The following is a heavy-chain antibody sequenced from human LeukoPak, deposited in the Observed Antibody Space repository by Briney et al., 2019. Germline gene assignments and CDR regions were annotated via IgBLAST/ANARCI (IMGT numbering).Heavy chain of an antibody. CDR2: IRYDGNNK. CDR3: ANRAGTRSSSGWYAFDY. Sequence: GGSLRLSCAASGFTFSTYGMHWVRQAPGKGLEWVAFIRYDGNNKYYADSVKGRFTISRDNSKNTLYLQMNSLRAEDTAVYYCANRAGTRSSSGWYAFDYWGQGTLVTVSS. D-gene: IGHD6-19*01. J-gene: IGHJ4*02. V-gene: IGHV3-30*02. CDR1: GFTFSTYG.